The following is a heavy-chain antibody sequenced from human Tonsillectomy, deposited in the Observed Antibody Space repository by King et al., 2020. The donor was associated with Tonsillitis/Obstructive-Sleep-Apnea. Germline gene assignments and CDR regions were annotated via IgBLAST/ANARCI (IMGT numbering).Heavy chain of an antibody. CDR1: GFTFSSYG. D-gene: IGHD6-6*01. Sequence: VQLVESGGGVVQPGRSLRLSCAASGFTFSSYGMHWVRQAPGKGLEWVAVIWYDGSNKYYADSVKGRFTISRDNSKNTLYLQMNSLRAEDTAVYYCARGEGIWSRSSFPYYMDVWGKGTTVTVSS. CDR3: ARGEGIWSRSSFPYYMDV. V-gene: IGHV3-33*01. CDR2: IWYDGSNK. J-gene: IGHJ6*03.